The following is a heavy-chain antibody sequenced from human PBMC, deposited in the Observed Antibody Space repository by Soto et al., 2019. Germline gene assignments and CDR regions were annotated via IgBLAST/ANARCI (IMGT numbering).Heavy chain of an antibody. CDR1: GGSINSYY. Sequence: SETLSLTCTVSGGSINSYYWSWIRQPPGKGLEWIGYIYYSGSTNYNPSLKSRVTISVDTSKNQFSLKLRSVTGADTAVYYCARRDGGNFDYWGQGTLVTVSS. CDR2: IYYSGST. D-gene: IGHD1-26*01. V-gene: IGHV4-59*01. J-gene: IGHJ4*02. CDR3: ARRDGGNFDY.